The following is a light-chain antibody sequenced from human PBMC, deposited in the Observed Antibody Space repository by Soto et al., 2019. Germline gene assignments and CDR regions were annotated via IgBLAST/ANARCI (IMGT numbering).Light chain of an antibody. CDR3: EQYDNLPQLT. Sequence: DIPMTQSPSSLSASVGDRVTITCQASQDISNYLNWYQQKPGKAPKLLIYDASNLETGVPSRFSGSGSGTDFTFTISSLQPEDIATDYCEQYDNLPQLTFGGGTKVEIK. J-gene: IGKJ4*01. CDR2: DAS. CDR1: QDISNY. V-gene: IGKV1-33*01.